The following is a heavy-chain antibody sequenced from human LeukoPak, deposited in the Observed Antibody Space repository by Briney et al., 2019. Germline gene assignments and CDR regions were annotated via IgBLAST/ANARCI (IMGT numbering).Heavy chain of an antibody. CDR2: ISGSGGST. D-gene: IGHD3-22*01. J-gene: IGHJ4*02. CDR1: GFTFSSYA. V-gene: IGHV3-23*01. CDR3: AKDPLQYYYDSSGYYYVPYYFDY. Sequence: PGGSLRPSCAVSGFTFSSYAMSWVRQAPGKGLEWVSAISGSGGSTYYADSVKGRFTISRDNSKNTLYLQMNSLRAEDTAVYYCAKDPLQYYYDSSGYYYVPYYFDYWGQGTLVTVSS.